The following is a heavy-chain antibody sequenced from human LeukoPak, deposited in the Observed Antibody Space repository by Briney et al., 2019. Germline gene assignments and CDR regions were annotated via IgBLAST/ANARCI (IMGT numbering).Heavy chain of an antibody. CDR2: ISAYNGNT. Sequence: GASVNVSCKASGYTFTSYGISWVRQAPGQGLEWMGWISAYNGNTNYAQKLQGRLTMTTDTSTSPAYMELRSLRSDDTAVYYCARATPGGYDFWSGYLGAYYYYMDVWGKGTTVTVSS. V-gene: IGHV1-18*01. J-gene: IGHJ6*03. D-gene: IGHD3-3*01. CDR3: ARATPGGYDFWSGYLGAYYYYMDV. CDR1: GYTFTSYG.